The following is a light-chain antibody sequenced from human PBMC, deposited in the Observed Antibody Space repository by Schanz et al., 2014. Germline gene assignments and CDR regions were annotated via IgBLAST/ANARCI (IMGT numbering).Light chain of an antibody. J-gene: IGLJ2*01. V-gene: IGLV2-14*01. CDR1: SSDVGGYNY. CDR3: SSYTSSSTLVV. CDR2: DVS. Sequence: QSVLTQPASVSGSPGQSITISCTGTSSDVGGYNYVSWYQQHPGKAPKLMIYDVSNWPSGVSNRFSGSKSGNTASLTISGLQAEDEADYYCSSYTSSSTLVVFGGGTKVTVL.